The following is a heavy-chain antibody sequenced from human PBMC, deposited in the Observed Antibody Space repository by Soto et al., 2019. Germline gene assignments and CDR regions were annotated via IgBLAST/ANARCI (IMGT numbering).Heavy chain of an antibody. Sequence: QVQLQESGPGLVKPSETLSLTATVSGASIRNTGFYWSWIRQPPGKGLEWIGYIYSSGSTTYNSSLKSRVTISLDTSKNQVSLNLTSVTAADTAIYYCARTTASRSLDVWGHGTMVSVSS. CDR3: ARTTASRSLDV. CDR1: GASIRNTGFY. V-gene: IGHV4-61*08. J-gene: IGHJ3*01. D-gene: IGHD2-21*02. CDR2: IYSSGST.